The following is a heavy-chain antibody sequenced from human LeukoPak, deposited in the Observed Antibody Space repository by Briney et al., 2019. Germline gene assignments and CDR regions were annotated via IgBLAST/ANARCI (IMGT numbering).Heavy chain of an antibody. CDR3: ARDPNDYYDTSGFASYYYYMDV. CDR2: IRPDNGHT. CDR1: GYTFSNFG. D-gene: IGHD3-22*01. V-gene: IGHV1-18*01. J-gene: IGHJ6*03. Sequence: ASVKVSCKTSGYTFSNFGISWVRQAPGQGLEWMGWIRPDNGHTNYVQKFQGRVTMTTDTSTSTAYMELRSLRSDDTAVYYCARDPNDYYDTSGFASYYYYMDVWGKGTTVTVSS.